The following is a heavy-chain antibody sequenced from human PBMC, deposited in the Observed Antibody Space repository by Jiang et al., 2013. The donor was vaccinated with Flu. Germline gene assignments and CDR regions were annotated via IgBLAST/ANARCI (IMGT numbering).Heavy chain of an antibody. CDR2: LLQWEH. V-gene: IGHV4-59*12. D-gene: IGHD6-13*01. CDR3: AREVSSSLFVDV. Sequence: ETLSLTCSVSGGSISSYYWSWIGQPQEGTGVDWVYLLQWEHQLQPSLKSRVTISVDTSKNQFSLKLSSVTAADTAVYYCAREVSSSLFVDVVGPKGPRSPSP. J-gene: IGHJ6*02. CDR1: GGSISSYY.